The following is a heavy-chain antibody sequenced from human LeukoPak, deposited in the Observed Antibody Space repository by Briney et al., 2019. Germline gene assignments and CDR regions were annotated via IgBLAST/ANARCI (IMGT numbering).Heavy chain of an antibody. V-gene: IGHV4-4*09. CDR3: ARQGRGWHNYFDY. D-gene: IGHD6-19*01. Sequence: SETLSLTCTVSGGSISSYYWSWIRQPPGKGLEWIGYIYTSGSTNYNPSLKSRVTISVDTSKNQFSLKLSSVTAADTAVYYCARQGRGWHNYFDYWGQGTLVTFCS. CDR1: GGSISSYY. J-gene: IGHJ4*02. CDR2: IYTSGST.